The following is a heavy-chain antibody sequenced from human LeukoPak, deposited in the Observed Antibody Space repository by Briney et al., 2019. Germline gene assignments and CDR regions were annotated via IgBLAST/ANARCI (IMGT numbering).Heavy chain of an antibody. CDR2: ISSSGSTI. J-gene: IGHJ3*02. CDR3: ARSRIRYYDSSGERAFDI. D-gene: IGHD3-22*01. V-gene: IGHV3-11*04. CDR1: GFTFSDYY. Sequence: GGSLRLSCAASGFTFSDYYMSWIRQAPGKGLEWVSYISSSGSTIYYADSVKGRFTISRDNAKNSLYLQMNSLRAEDTAVYYCARSRIRYYDSSGERAFDIWGQGTMVTVSS.